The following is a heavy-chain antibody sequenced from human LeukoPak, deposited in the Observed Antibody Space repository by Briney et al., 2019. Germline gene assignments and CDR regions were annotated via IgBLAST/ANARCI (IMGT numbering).Heavy chain of an antibody. J-gene: IGHJ4*02. D-gene: IGHD3-10*01. CDR1: GFTFSSYG. CDR3: AKDRWLYGSGSGSDY. CDR2: IRYDGSSK. V-gene: IGHV3-30*02. Sequence: GGSLRLSCAASGFTFSSYGMHWVRQAPGKGLEWVAFIRYDGSSKYYADSVKGRFTISRDNSKNTLYLQMNSLRAEDTAVYYCAKDRWLYGSGSGSDYWGQGTLVTVSS.